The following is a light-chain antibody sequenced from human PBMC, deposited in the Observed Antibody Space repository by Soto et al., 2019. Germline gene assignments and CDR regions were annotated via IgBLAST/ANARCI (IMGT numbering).Light chain of an antibody. J-gene: IGLJ1*01. V-gene: IGLV1-40*01. Sequence: QSVLTQPPSVSGAPGQRVTISCTGSSSNIGSTYDVQWYQQLPGTAPKLLIHGNTDRPSGVPDRFSGSKSGTSASLAITGXQADDEADYYCQSYDDSLSVHYVFGTGTK. CDR3: QSYDDSLSVHYV. CDR1: SSNIGSTYD. CDR2: GNT.